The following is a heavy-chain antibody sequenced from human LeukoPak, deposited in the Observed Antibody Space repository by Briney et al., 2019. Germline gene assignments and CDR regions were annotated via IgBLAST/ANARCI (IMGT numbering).Heavy chain of an antibody. CDR1: GFIFSNFA. D-gene: IGHD3-22*01. Sequence: GGSLRLSCAASGFIFSNFAMTWVRQAPGKGLEWVAFIRYDGSNKYYADSVKGRFTISRDNSKNTLYLQMNSLRAEDTAVYYCAKDLVYDSSGYYSGAFDIWGQGTMVTVSS. CDR3: AKDLVYDSSGYYSGAFDI. V-gene: IGHV3-30*02. CDR2: IRYDGSNK. J-gene: IGHJ3*02.